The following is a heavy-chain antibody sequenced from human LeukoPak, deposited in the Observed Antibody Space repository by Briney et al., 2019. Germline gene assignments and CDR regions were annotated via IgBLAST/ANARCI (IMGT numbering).Heavy chain of an antibody. CDR1: GGTFSSHA. Sequence: SVKVSCKASGGTFSSHAISWVRQAPGQGLEWMGRIIPILGIANYAQKFQGRVTITADKSTSTAYMELSSLRSEDTAVYYCARESKVTTVINTWGQGTLVTVSS. D-gene: IGHD4-17*01. CDR2: IIPILGIA. CDR3: ARESKVTTVINT. J-gene: IGHJ5*02. V-gene: IGHV1-69*04.